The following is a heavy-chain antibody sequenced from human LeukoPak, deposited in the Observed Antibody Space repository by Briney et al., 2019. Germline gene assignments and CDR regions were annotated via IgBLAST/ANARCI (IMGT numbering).Heavy chain of an antibody. D-gene: IGHD6-19*01. J-gene: IGHJ4*02. CDR3: ANIAVAGNFDY. V-gene: IGHV3-30-3*01. Sequence: GGSLRLSCAASGFTFSSYAMHWVRQAPGKGLEWVAVISYDGSNKYYADSVKGRFTVSRDNSKNTLYLQMNSLRAEDTAVYYCANIAVAGNFDYWGQGTLATVSS. CDR1: GFTFSSYA. CDR2: ISYDGSNK.